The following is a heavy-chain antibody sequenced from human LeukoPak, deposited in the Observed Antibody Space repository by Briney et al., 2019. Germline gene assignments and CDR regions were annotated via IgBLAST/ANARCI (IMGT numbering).Heavy chain of an antibody. V-gene: IGHV4-61*02. D-gene: IGHD3-10*01. Sequence: SETLSLTCAVSGGSIGRGSYYWGWIRQPAGKAPEWIGRIFSTGSTSYNPSLKSRVTISVDTSKNQFSLNLSSVTAADTAVYYCAKDKDKGHSGSGNWFDPWGQGTLVTVSS. CDR1: GGSIGRGSYY. CDR2: IFSTGST. J-gene: IGHJ5*02. CDR3: AKDKDKGHSGSGNWFDP.